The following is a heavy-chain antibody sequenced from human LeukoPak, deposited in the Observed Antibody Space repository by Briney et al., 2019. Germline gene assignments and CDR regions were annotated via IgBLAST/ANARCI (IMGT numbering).Heavy chain of an antibody. J-gene: IGHJ5*02. CDR2: ISYSGST. CDR3: AGGIAHNWFDP. CDR1: GGSISSSSYY. D-gene: IGHD2-21*01. Sequence: NPSETLSLTCTVSGGSISSSSYYWGWIRQPPGKGLEWIGTISYSGSTYYTPSLKGRVTISVDTSKNQFSLKLSSVTAADTAVFYCAGGIAHNWFDPWGQGTLVTVSS. V-gene: IGHV4-39*01.